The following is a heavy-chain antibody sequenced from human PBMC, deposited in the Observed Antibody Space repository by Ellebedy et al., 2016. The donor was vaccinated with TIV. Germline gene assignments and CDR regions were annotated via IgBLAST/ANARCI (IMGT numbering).Heavy chain of an antibody. CDR1: GGTFSSYA. CDR2: IIPIFGTA. D-gene: IGHD6-13*01. Sequence: ASVKVSCKASGGTFSSYAISWARQAPGRGLEWMGGIIPIFGTANYAQKFQGRVTITADESTSTAYMELSSLRSEDTAVYYCARLSVSHSRNLDYWGQGTLVTVSS. J-gene: IGHJ4*02. CDR3: ARLSVSHSRNLDY. V-gene: IGHV1-69*13.